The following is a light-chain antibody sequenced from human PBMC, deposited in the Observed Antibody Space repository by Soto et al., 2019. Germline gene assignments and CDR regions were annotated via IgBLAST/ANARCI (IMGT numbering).Light chain of an antibody. CDR1: NSNIGGNY. J-gene: IGLJ2*01. CDR2: LNN. V-gene: IGLV1-47*02. CDR3: AAWDDSLSGPV. Sequence: QAVVTQPPSASGTPGQRVSISCSGTNSNIGGNYVYWYQHVPGKAPKLLISLNNQRPSGVPDRFSGSKSGTSASLAISGLRSEYEAHYYCAAWDDSLSGPVFGGGTKLTVL.